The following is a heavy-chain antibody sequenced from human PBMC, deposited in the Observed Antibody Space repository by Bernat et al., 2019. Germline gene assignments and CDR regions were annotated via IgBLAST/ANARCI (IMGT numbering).Heavy chain of an antibody. CDR1: GGSISSSSYY. Sequence: QLQLQESGPGLVKPSETLSLTCTVSGGSISSSSYYWGWIRQPPGKGLEWIGSIYYSGSTYYNPSLKSRVTISVDTSKNQFSLKLSSVTAADTAVYYCARQKGIVVVPSEEAVAGNFDYWGQGTLVTVSS. CDR2: IYYSGST. V-gene: IGHV4-39*01. D-gene: IGHD2-2*01. CDR3: ARQKGIVVVPSEEAVAGNFDY. J-gene: IGHJ4*02.